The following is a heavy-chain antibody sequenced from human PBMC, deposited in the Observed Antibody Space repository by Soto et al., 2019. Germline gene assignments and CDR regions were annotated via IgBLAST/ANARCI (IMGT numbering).Heavy chain of an antibody. J-gene: IGHJ4*02. D-gene: IGHD7-27*01. V-gene: IGHV1-3*01. CDR1: GYTFSSYS. CDR3: ARDTGEATFDF. CDR2: INAGYSNT. Sequence: QVHLVQSGAEVRKPGDSVKVSCKAYGYTFSSYSMHWVRQAPGQRLEWMGWINAGYSNTKSSQKFQDSVTISRDTAASTPYLEMTSLRAEDTAVYYCARDTGEATFDFWGQGTLVTVSS.